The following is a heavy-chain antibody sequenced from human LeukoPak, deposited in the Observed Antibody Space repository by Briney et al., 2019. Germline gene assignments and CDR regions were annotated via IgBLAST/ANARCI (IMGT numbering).Heavy chain of an antibody. Sequence: GGSLRLSCAASGFTFTTYWMSWVRQAPGKGLEWVANIKQDGTERYYVDSVKGRFTISRDNSKNTLYLQMNSLRAEDTAVYYCAKYYDTWASDYWGQGTLVTVSS. CDR2: IKQDGTER. D-gene: IGHD3-22*01. CDR3: AKYYDTWASDY. V-gene: IGHV3-7*03. J-gene: IGHJ4*02. CDR1: GFTFTTYW.